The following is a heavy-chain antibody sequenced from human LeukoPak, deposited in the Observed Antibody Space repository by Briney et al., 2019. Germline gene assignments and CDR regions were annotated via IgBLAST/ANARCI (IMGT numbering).Heavy chain of an antibody. CDR2: INPNSGGT. V-gene: IGHV1-2*04. J-gene: IGHJ3*02. CDR3: ARGFYSSGWYGSHDAFDI. D-gene: IGHD6-19*01. CDR1: GYTFTGYY. Sequence: GASLKVSCKASGYTFTGYYMHWVRQAPGQGLEWMGWINPNSGGTNYAQKFQGWVTMTRDTSISTAYMELSRLRSDDTAVYYCARGFYSSGWYGSHDAFDIWGQGTMVTVSS.